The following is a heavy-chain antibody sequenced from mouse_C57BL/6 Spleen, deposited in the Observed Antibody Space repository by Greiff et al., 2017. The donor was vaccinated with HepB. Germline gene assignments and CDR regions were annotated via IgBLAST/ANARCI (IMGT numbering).Heavy chain of an antibody. CDR1: GYSFTGYY. J-gene: IGHJ2*01. Sequence: VQLKESGPELVKPGASVKISCKASGYSFTGYYMNWVKQSPEKSLEWIGEINPSTGGTTYNQKFKAKATLTVDKSSSTAYMQLKSLTSEDSAVYYCARSIYYDYNYFDYWGQGTTLTVSS. CDR2: INPSTGGT. D-gene: IGHD2-4*01. CDR3: ARSIYYDYNYFDY. V-gene: IGHV1-42*01.